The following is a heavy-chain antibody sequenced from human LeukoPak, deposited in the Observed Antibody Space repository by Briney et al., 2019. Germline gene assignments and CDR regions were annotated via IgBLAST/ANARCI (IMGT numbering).Heavy chain of an antibody. V-gene: IGHV3-66*03. Sequence: PGGSLRLSCAASGFTVSSNYMSWVRQAPGKGLEWVSVIYSTGTIYYADSVKGRFTISRDNSKNSVYLQMNSLTAEDTAVYYCASGDYCNGTSCYPYFYYYAMDVWGQGTTVIVSS. D-gene: IGHD2-2*01. CDR1: GFTVSSNY. J-gene: IGHJ6*02. CDR2: IYSTGTI. CDR3: ASGDYCNGTSCYPYFYYYAMDV.